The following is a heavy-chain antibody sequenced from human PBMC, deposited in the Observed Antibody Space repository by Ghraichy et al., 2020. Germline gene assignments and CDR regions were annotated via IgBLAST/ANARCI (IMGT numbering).Heavy chain of an antibody. J-gene: IGHJ4*02. V-gene: IGHV4-59*01. CDR3: ARVDYWSGFYDY. CDR2: IFHSGYN. CDR1: GYSITSYY. D-gene: IGHD3-3*01. Sequence: SEILSLTCTVSGYSITSYYWSWIRQPPGKGLEWIGYIFHSGYNKYNPSLKSRVTISADTSKNQFSLKLSSVTAADTAVYYCARVDYWSGFYDYWGQGTQVTVSS.